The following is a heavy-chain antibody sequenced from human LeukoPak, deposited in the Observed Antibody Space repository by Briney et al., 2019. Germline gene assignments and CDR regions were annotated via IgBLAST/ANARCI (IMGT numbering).Heavy chain of an antibody. D-gene: IGHD3-10*01. CDR3: ARVVYYYGSGTKHWFDP. V-gene: IGHV3-9*01. Sequence: GGSLRLSCVATGFSFDDYGMFWVGQVPGQGLEWVSGFCWNSGRIGYADSVKGRFTISRDNAKNSLYLQMNSLRAEDTAVYYCARVVYYYGSGTKHWFDPWGQGTLVTVSS. CDR1: GFSFDDYG. J-gene: IGHJ5*02. CDR2: FCWNSGRI.